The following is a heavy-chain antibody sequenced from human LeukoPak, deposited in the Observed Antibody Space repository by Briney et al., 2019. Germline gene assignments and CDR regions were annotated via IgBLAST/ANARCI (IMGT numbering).Heavy chain of an antibody. D-gene: IGHD3-22*01. CDR3: ASSTSDSSGYPPHYYYYMDV. V-gene: IGHV1-46*01. CDR2: INPSGGST. CDR1: GYTFTSYD. Sequence: ASVKVSCKASGYTFTSYDINWVRQAPGQGLEWMGIINPSGGSTSYAQKFQGRVTMTRDTSTSTVYMELSSLRSEDTAVYYCASSTSDSSGYPPHYYYYMDVWGKGTTVTISS. J-gene: IGHJ6*03.